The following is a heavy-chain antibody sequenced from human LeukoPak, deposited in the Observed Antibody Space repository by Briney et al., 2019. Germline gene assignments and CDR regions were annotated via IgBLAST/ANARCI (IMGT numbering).Heavy chain of an antibody. J-gene: IGHJ6*02. D-gene: IGHD2-15*01. V-gene: IGHV1-18*01. CDR3: ARYGGYCSGGSCFPPPYGMDV. Sequence: ASVKVSCKASGYTFTSYGISWVRQAPGQGLEWMGWISAYNGNTNYAQKLQGRVTMTTDPSTSTAYMELGSLRSDDPAVYYVARYGGYCSGGSCFPPPYGMDVWGQGTTVTVSS. CDR2: ISAYNGNT. CDR1: GYTFTSYG.